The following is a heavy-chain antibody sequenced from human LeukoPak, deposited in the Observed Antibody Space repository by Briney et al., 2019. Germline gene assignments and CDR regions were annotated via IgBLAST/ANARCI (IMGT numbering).Heavy chain of an antibody. J-gene: IGHJ4*02. D-gene: IGHD6-6*01. CDR2: ISGSGGST. CDR1: GFTFSSYA. Sequence: PGGSLRLSCAASGFTFSSYAMSWVRQAPGKGLEWVSAISGSGGSTYYADSVKGRFTISRDNSKNTLYLQMSSLRAEDTAVYYSAKVPPRAYSSSGDYWGQGTLVTVSS. V-gene: IGHV3-23*01. CDR3: AKVPPRAYSSSGDY.